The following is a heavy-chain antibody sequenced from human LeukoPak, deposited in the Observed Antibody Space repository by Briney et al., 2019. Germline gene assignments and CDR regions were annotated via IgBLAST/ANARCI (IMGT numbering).Heavy chain of an antibody. D-gene: IGHD1-26*01. CDR2: INYSGNT. Sequence: SETLSLTCIVSGGSISSSSYYWSWIRQPPGKGLEWIGSINYSGNTYYNPSRKSRVIMSVDTSKNQFSLKLSSVTAADTAVYYCARRGVGAAGYCGNWGQGTLVTVPS. J-gene: IGHJ4*02. CDR1: GGSISSSSYY. CDR3: ARRGVGAAGYCGN. V-gene: IGHV4-39*01.